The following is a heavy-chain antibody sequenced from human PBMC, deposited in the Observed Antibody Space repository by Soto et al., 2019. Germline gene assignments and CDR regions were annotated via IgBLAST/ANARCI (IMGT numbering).Heavy chain of an antibody. D-gene: IGHD5-12*01. CDR3: ARGRRDGYNNIDY. V-gene: IGHV4-31*03. J-gene: IGHJ4*02. CDR2: TYYSGST. CDR1: GGSISSGGYY. Sequence: SETLSLTCTVSGGSISSGGYYWSWIRQHPGKGLEWIGYTYYSGSTYYNPSLKSRVTISVDTSKNQFSLKLSSVTAADTAVYYCARGRRDGYNNIDYWGQGTLVTVSS.